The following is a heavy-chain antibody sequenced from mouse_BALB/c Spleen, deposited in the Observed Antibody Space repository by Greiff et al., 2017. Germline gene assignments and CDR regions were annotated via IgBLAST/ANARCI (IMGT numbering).Heavy chain of an antibody. J-gene: IGHJ2*01. CDR2: IYPGSGST. D-gene: IGHD4-1*01. Sequence: QVQLQQSGPELVKPGASVRISCKASGYTFTSYWMHWVKQRPGQGLEWIGNIYPGSGSTNYDEKFKSKATLTVDTSSSTAYMQLSSLTSEDSAVYYCTRGLGIDYWGQGTTLTVSS. V-gene: IGHV1-55*01. CDR1: GYTFTSYW. CDR3: TRGLGIDY.